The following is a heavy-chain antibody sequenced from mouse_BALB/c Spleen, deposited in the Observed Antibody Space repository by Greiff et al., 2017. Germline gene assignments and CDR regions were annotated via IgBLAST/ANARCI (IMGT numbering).Heavy chain of an antibody. CDR1: GYTFTNHH. J-gene: IGHJ3*01. CDR2: INPYNDYT. D-gene: IGHD1-1*01. CDR3: ASYGSSSQAWFAY. V-gene: IGHV1S45*01. Sequence: VQLKESGAELVRPGASVKISCKAFGYTFTNHHINWVKQRPGQGLDWIGYINPYNDYTSYNQKFKGKATLTVDKSSSTAYMELSSLTSEDSAVYYCASYGSSSQAWFAYWGQGTLVTVSA.